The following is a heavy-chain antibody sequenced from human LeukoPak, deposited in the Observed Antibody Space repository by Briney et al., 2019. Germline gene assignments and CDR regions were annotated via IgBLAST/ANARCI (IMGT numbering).Heavy chain of an antibody. Sequence: GGALRHSCAASGVNFCSYSMNWVRQAPRKGLEWVSSISSSSSYIYYADSVKGRFTISRANAKNSLYLQMNSLRAEATAAYYCARELIGAAERYFDYWGQGTLVTVSS. CDR1: GVNFCSYS. CDR2: ISSSSSYI. J-gene: IGHJ4*02. V-gene: IGHV3-21*01. D-gene: IGHD1-1*01. CDR3: ARELIGAAERYFDY.